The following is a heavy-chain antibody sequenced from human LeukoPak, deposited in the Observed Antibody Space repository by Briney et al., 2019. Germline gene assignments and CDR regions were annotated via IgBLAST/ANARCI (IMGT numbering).Heavy chain of an antibody. CDR2: IYYSGST. CDR3: ARATSSSWLDP. J-gene: IGHJ5*02. V-gene: IGHV4-59*01. D-gene: IGHD6-13*01. CDR1: GGSISSYY. Sequence: PSETLSLTCTVSGGSISSYYWSWIRQPPGKGLEWIGYIYYSGSTNYNPSLKSRVTISVDTSKNQFSLKLSSVTAADTAVYYCARATSSSWLDPWGQGTLVTVSS.